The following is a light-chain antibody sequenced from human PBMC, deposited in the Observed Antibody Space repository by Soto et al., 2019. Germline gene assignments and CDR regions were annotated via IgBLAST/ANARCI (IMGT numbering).Light chain of an antibody. CDR1: HSVGSN. CDR2: DAS. V-gene: IGKV3-11*01. J-gene: IGKJ5*01. CDR3: QQRSNWPIT. Sequence: VMTQSPTTLSVSPGERATLSCRASHSVGSNLAWYQQNPGQAPRLLIYDASYRATDIPPRFSGSGSGTDFTLTISSLEPEDFAVYYCQQRSNWPITFGQGTRLEI.